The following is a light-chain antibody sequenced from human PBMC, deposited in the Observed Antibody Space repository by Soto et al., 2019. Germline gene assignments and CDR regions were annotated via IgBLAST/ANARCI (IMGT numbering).Light chain of an antibody. V-gene: IGKV3-20*01. Sequence: EMVLTQSAGTLSLSPGERATLSCRASQSVDSTYLAWYQQKPDQSPRLLIYATSTRAAGIPDRFSGSGSGTDFTLTISRLEPDDVAVYYCQQYDTSPPMYTFGQGTKVDIK. CDR1: QSVDSTY. J-gene: IGKJ2*01. CDR2: ATS. CDR3: QQYDTSPPMYT.